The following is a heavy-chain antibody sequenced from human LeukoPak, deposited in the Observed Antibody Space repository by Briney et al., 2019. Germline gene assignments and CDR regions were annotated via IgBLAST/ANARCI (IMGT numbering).Heavy chain of an antibody. CDR2: IRYDGSNK. Sequence: PGGSLRLSCAASGFTFSSYGMHWVRQAPGKGLEWVAFIRYDGSNKYYADSVKGRFTISRDNSKYTLYLQMNSLRAEDTAVYYCAKGRRAPLVGTITKSWIDYWGQGTLVTVSS. CDR1: GFTFSSYG. CDR3: AKGRRAPLVGTITKSWIDY. V-gene: IGHV3-30*02. D-gene: IGHD1-7*01. J-gene: IGHJ4*02.